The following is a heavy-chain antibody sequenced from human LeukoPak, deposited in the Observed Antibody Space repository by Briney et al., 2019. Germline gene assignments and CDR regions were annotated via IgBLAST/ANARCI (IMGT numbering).Heavy chain of an antibody. J-gene: IGHJ5*02. CDR2: IYYSGST. CDR1: GGSISSGDYY. CDR3: ARDRYSSSWMAGWNWFDP. Sequence: PSETLSLTCTVSGGSISSGDYYWSWIRQPPGKGLEWIGYIYYSGSTYYNPSLKSRVTISVDTSKNQFSLKLSSVTAADTAVYYCARDRYSSSWMAGWNWFDPWGQGTLVTVSS. V-gene: IGHV4-30-4*02. D-gene: IGHD6-13*01.